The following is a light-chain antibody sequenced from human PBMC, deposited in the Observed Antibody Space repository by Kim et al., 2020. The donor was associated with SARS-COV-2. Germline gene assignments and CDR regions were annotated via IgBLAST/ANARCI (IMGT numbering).Light chain of an antibody. CDR3: QSYDSSLSAYV. CDR1: SSNSGAGYD. Sequence: RVTISCTGSSSNSGAGYDVHGYQQLPGAAPKLLIYGNNNRPSGVPDRLSASKSGTSASLAITGLQAEDEADYYCQSYDSSLSAYVFGTGTKVTVL. V-gene: IGLV1-40*01. CDR2: GNN. J-gene: IGLJ1*01.